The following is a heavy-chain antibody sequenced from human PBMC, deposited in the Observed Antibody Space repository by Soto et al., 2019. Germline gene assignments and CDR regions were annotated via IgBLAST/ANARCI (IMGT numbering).Heavy chain of an antibody. CDR2: IYYSGST. CDR3: ARAYYYDSSAPSFDY. CDR1: VGSSSSGGYY. D-gene: IGHD3-22*01. V-gene: IGHV4-31*03. Sequence: PSETLSLTCTVSVGSSSSGGYYWSWIRQHPGKGLEWIGYIYYSGSTYYNPSLKSRVTISVDTSKNQFSLKLSSVTAADTAVYYCARAYYYDSSAPSFDYWGQGTLVTVSS. J-gene: IGHJ4*02.